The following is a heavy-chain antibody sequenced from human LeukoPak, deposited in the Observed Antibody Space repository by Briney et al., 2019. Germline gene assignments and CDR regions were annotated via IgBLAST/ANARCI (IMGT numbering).Heavy chain of an antibody. J-gene: IGHJ4*02. V-gene: IGHV4-61*01. CDR3: ARGGGYFNY. CDR1: GYSISSGYY. D-gene: IGHD3-16*01. Sequence: TSETLSLTCTVSGYSISSGYYWGWIRQPPGQGLEWIGYIYFSGSTNYNPSLKSRVTISVDTSKTQLSLKLSSVTAADTAVYYCARGGGYFNYWGQGTLVTVSS. CDR2: IYFSGST.